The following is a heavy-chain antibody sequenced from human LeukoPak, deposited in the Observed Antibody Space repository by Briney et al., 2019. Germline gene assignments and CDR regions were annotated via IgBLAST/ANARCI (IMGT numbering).Heavy chain of an antibody. J-gene: IGHJ5*02. CDR3: ARDRERPSTGWFDP. V-gene: IGHV4-4*07. D-gene: IGHD3-9*01. Sequence: SETLSLTCTVSGGSISSYYWSWIRQPAGKGLEWIGRIYTSGSTNYNPSLKSRVTMSVDTSKNQFSLKLSSVTAADTAVYYCARDRERPSTGWFDPWGQGTLVPVSS. CDR2: IYTSGST. CDR1: GGSISSYY.